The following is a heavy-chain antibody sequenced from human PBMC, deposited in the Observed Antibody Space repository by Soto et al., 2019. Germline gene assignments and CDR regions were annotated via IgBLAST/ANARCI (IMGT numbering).Heavy chain of an antibody. J-gene: IGHJ4*02. CDR3: ARSYYDILTGPFDY. CDR1: GGTFSSYT. D-gene: IGHD3-9*01. Sequence: SVKVSCKASGGTFSSYTISWVRQVPGQGLEWMGRIIPILGIANYAQKFQGRVTITADKSTSTAYMELSSLRSEDTAVYYCARSYYDILTGPFDYWGQGTLVTVSS. CDR2: IIPILGIA. V-gene: IGHV1-69*02.